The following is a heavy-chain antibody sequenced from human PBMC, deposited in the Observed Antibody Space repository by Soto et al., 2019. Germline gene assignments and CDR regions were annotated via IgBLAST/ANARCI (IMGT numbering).Heavy chain of an antibody. CDR1: GFTFSSYG. V-gene: IGHV3-30*18. CDR3: AKDVGLDWSGYYDYYYGMDV. D-gene: IGHD3-3*01. CDR2: ISYDGSNK. J-gene: IGHJ6*02. Sequence: QVQLVESGGGVVQPGRSLRLSCAASGFTFSSYGMHWVRQAPGKGLEWVAVISYDGSNKYYADSVKGRFTISRDNSKHTLYLQMNSLRAEDTAVYYCAKDVGLDWSGYYDYYYGMDVWGQGTTVTVSS.